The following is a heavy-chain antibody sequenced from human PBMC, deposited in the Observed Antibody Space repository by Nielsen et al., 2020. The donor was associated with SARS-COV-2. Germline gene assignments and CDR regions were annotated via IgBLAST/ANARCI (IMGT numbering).Heavy chain of an antibody. CDR1: GGSISSGGYY. D-gene: IGHD3-10*01. CDR3: ARVSVVRGLH. V-gene: IGHV4-31*03. J-gene: IGHJ4*02. Sequence: SETLSLTCTVSGGSISSGGYYWSWIRQHPGKGLEWIGYIYYSGSTYYNPSLKSRVTISVDTSKNQFSLKLSSVTAADTAVYYCARVSVVRGLHWGQGTLVTVSS. CDR2: IYYSGST.